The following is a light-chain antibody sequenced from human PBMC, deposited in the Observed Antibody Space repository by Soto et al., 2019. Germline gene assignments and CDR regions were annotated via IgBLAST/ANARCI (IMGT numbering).Light chain of an antibody. CDR3: CSYAGTSTFYV. Sequence: QSVLTQPASVSGSPGQSITISCTGTSSDVGSYDLVSWYQQHPGKAPKFIIFEGTKRPSGVSIRFSGSKSGNTASLTISGLQAEDEADYYCCSYAGTSTFYVFGTGTKVTV. CDR1: SSDVGSYDL. CDR2: EGT. J-gene: IGLJ1*01. V-gene: IGLV2-23*01.